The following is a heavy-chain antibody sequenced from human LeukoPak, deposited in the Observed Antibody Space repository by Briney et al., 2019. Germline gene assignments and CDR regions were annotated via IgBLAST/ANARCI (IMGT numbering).Heavy chain of an antibody. CDR1: GGSISSYY. V-gene: IGHV4-59*01. CDR3: ARDQVVRYYDSSGYYSGAFDI. D-gene: IGHD3-22*01. Sequence: KPSETLSLTCTVSGGSISSYYWSWIRQPPGKGLEWIGYIYYSGSTNYNPSLKSRVTISVDTSKNQFSLKLSSVTAADTAVYYCARDQVVRYYDSSGYYSGAFDIWGQGTMVTVSS. J-gene: IGHJ3*02. CDR2: IYYSGST.